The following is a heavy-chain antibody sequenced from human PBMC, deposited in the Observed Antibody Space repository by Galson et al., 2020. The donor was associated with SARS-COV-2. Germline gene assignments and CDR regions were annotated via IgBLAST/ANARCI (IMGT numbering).Heavy chain of an antibody. V-gene: IGHV3-30*01. J-gene: IGHJ6*03. CDR2: ISYDGSNK. Sequence: GESLKISCAASGFTFSSYAMHWVRQAPGKGLEWVAVISYDGSNKYYADSVKGRFTISRDNSKNTLYLQMNSLRAEDTAVYYCARSLLYYYMDVWGKGTTVTVSS. D-gene: IGHD2-21*01. CDR1: GFTFSSYA. CDR3: ARSLLYYYMDV.